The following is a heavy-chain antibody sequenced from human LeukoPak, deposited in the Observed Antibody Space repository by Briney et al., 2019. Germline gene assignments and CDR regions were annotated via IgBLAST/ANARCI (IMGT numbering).Heavy chain of an antibody. CDR3: ARGSEGATSYWYFDL. J-gene: IGHJ2*01. CDR2: IYPCDSDT. D-gene: IGHD1-26*01. Sequence: GESLKISCKCSGYSFPSYWIGWVRHMPGKGLEWMGLIYPCDSDTRYNPSFQGQVTISADKSISTAYLQWSSLNASDTAMYYCARGSEGATSYWYFDLWGRGTLVTVSS. CDR1: GYSFPSYW. V-gene: IGHV5-51*01.